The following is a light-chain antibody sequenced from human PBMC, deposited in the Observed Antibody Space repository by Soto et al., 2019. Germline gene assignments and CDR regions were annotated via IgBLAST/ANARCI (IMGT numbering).Light chain of an antibody. V-gene: IGLV1-44*01. J-gene: IGLJ2*01. CDR3: AAWDDSRKVVV. Sequence: QSVLTQPPSASGTPGQRVTMSCSGSRPNIGSNTVNWYRQFPGTAPKVLIYSNDQRPSGVPDRFSGSKSDTSASLAISGLQSEDEADYYCAAWDDSRKVVVFGGGTKVTVL. CDR1: RPNIGSNT. CDR2: SND.